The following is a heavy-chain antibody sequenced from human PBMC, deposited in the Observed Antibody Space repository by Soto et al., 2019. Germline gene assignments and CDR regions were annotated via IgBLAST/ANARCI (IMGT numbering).Heavy chain of an antibody. Sequence: QVQLVQSGAEVKKLGASVKVSCKASGYTFTNFGISWVRQAPGQGLEWRGWISTYNGHTTSAQQLQGRLTMTTDTSSSTASMELRSLRSDDAAVYFCARDWGQQWLAYGLDVWGQVTTVTVSS. CDR1: GYTFTNFG. J-gene: IGHJ6*02. CDR3: ARDWGQQWLAYGLDV. CDR2: ISTYNGHT. V-gene: IGHV1-18*01. D-gene: IGHD6-19*01.